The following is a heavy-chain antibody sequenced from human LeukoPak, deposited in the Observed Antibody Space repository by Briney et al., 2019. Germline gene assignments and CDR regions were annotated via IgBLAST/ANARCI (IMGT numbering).Heavy chain of an antibody. D-gene: IGHD3-22*01. CDR3: ARDPYDSSGYSYGMDV. V-gene: IGHV1-46*01. CDR2: INPSGGST. CDR1: GYTFTSYY. J-gene: IGHJ6*02. Sequence: ASVKVSCKASGYTFTSYYMHWVRQAPGQGLEWMGIINPSGGSTSYAQKFQGRVTMTRDTSTSTVYMELSSLRSEDTAVYYCARDPYDSSGYSYGMDVRGQGTTVTVSS.